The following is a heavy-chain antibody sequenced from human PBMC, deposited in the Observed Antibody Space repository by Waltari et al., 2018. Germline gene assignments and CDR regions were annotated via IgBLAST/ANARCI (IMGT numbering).Heavy chain of an antibody. CDR3: ARQGYCSSTTCSVSFDY. CDR2: IYYTGST. D-gene: IGHD2-2*01. Sequence: QLQLQESGPGLVKPSETLSLTCTVSGGSFSSSSYYWGWIRQPPGKGLEWIGSIYYTGSTYYNPSLKSRFTISIDTSKNHFSLKLNSVTAADTAVYYCARQGYCSSTTCSVSFDYWGQGTLVTVSS. V-gene: IGHV4-39*01. J-gene: IGHJ4*02. CDR1: GGSFSSSSYY.